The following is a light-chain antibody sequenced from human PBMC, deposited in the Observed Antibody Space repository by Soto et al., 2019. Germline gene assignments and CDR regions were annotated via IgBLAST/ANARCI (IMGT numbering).Light chain of an antibody. CDR3: QQYAGSPGFT. CDR2: GAS. Sequence: EIVLTQSPGTLSLSPGERAALSCSASQSVNRNSLAWYQQKPGQAPRLLIYGASSRATGIPDRFSGSGSGTDFTLTISGLEPGDFAVYYCQQYAGSPGFTFGPGTKVDFK. CDR1: QSVNRNS. V-gene: IGKV3-20*01. J-gene: IGKJ3*01.